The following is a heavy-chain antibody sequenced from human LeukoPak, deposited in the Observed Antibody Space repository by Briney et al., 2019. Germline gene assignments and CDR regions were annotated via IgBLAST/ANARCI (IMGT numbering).Heavy chain of an antibody. J-gene: IGHJ5*02. D-gene: IGHD4-17*01. CDR3: ARASNPKNYGDYDWFDP. Sequence: ASVKVSCKASGYTFTSYYMHWVRQAPGQGLEWMGIINPSGGSTSYAQEFQGRVTMTRDTSTSTVYMELSSLRSEDTAVYYCARASNPKNYGDYDWFDPWGQGTLVTVSS. CDR1: GYTFTSYY. CDR2: INPSGGST. V-gene: IGHV1-46*01.